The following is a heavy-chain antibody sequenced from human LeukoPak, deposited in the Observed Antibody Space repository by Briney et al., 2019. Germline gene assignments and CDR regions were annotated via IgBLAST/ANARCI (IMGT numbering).Heavy chain of an antibody. Sequence: ASVKVSCKASGYTFTNYGITWVRQAPGQGLERMGWISAYNGNTNYAQKLQGRVTMTIDKTTSTAYMELRSLRSDDTAVYYCARGGANCSGGRCPLNWFDPWGQGTPVTVSS. J-gene: IGHJ5*02. CDR2: ISAYNGNT. CDR1: GYTFTNYG. CDR3: ARGGANCSGGRCPLNWFDP. D-gene: IGHD2-15*01. V-gene: IGHV1-18*01.